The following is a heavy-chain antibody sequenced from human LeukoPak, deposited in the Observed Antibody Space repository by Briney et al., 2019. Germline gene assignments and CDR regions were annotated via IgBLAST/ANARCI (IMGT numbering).Heavy chain of an antibody. CDR3: ARVEGYCSGVSCYSTFDY. CDR1: GYTFTSSY. CDR2: INPSGGST. Sequence: ASVKVSCKASGYTFTSSYMHRVRQAPGQGLEWMGIINPSGGSTSYAQKFQGRVAMTRDTSTSTVYMELSSLRSEDTAVYYCARVEGYCSGVSCYSTFDYWGQGTLVTVSS. J-gene: IGHJ4*02. V-gene: IGHV1-46*01. D-gene: IGHD2-15*01.